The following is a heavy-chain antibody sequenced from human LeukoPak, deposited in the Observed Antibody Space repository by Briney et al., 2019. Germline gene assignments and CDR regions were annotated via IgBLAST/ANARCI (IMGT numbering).Heavy chain of an antibody. D-gene: IGHD1-26*01. Sequence: GGSLRLSCAASVFTFSSYSMNWVRQAPGKGLEWVSSISSSSSYIYYADSVKGRFTISRDNAKNSLYLQMNSLRAEDTDVYYCARDVVGATAFDYWGQGTLVTVSS. CDR3: ARDVVGATAFDY. CDR1: VFTFSSYS. CDR2: ISSSSSYI. J-gene: IGHJ4*02. V-gene: IGHV3-21*01.